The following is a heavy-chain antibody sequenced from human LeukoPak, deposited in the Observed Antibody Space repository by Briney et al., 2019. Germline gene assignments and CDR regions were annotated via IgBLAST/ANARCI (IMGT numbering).Heavy chain of an antibody. J-gene: IGHJ4*02. V-gene: IGHV3-30-3*01. CDR1: GFTFSSYA. D-gene: IGHD2-2*02. CDR2: ISYDGSNK. CDR3: ARDPLIVVVPAAIGHFDY. Sequence: GGSLRLSCAASGFTFSSYAMHWVRQAPGKGLEWVAVISYDGSNKYYADSVKGRFTISRDNSKNTLYLQMNSLRAEDTAVYYCARDPLIVVVPAAIGHFDYWGQGTLVAVSS.